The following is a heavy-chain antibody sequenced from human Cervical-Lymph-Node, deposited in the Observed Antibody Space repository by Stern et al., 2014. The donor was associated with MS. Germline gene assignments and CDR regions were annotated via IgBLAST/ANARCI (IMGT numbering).Heavy chain of an antibody. V-gene: IGHV3-23*04. Sequence: EVHLVESGGGLVQPGGSLRLSCAASGFTFSDYAMSWVRQAPGKGLEWVSSISDRGASTYYADSVKGRFTISRDNSKKTLYLQMNNLRAEDTAVYYCAKAMILFGLTLEPLDYWGQGTLVTVSS. J-gene: IGHJ4*02. CDR1: GFTFSDYA. CDR3: AKAMILFGLTLEPLDY. D-gene: IGHD3-22*01. CDR2: ISDRGAST.